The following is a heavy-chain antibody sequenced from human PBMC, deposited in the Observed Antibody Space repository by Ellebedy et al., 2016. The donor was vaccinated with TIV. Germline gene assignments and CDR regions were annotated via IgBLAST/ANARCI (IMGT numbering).Heavy chain of an antibody. CDR1: GFTFSSYA. V-gene: IGHV3-23*01. D-gene: IGHD3-22*01. CDR3: AKGRGGGSDSSAPRYYFDY. J-gene: IGHJ4*02. CDR2: ISHTGSRT. Sequence: GESLKISCAASGFTFSSYAMSWVRQAPGKGLEWVSTISHTGSRTYYADSVEGRFIISRDNSKKTLYLQMNSLRADDTAVYYCAKGRGGGSDSSAPRYYFDYWGLGTLVTVSS.